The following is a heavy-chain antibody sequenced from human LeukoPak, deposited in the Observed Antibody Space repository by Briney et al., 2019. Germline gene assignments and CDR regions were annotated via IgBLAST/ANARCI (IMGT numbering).Heavy chain of an antibody. CDR2: ISAYNGNT. D-gene: IGHD3-10*01. Sequence: ASVKVSCKASGYTFTSYGISWVRQAPGQGLEWMGWISAYNGNTNYAQKFQGRVTMTRDTSISTAYMELSRLRSDDTAVYYCARDFPGVRGVFQHWGQGTLVTVSS. CDR3: ARDFPGVRGVFQH. J-gene: IGHJ1*01. CDR1: GYTFTSYG. V-gene: IGHV1-18*01.